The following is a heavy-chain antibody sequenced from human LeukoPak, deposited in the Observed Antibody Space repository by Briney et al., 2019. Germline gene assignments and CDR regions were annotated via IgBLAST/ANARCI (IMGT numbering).Heavy chain of an antibody. CDR2: IYSSGST. Sequence: SETLSLTCAVYGGSFSGYYWSWIRQPAGKGLEWIGRIYSSGSTNNNPSLKSRVTMSVDTSKSQFSLKLSSVTAADTAVYYCARLGTPGGWFDYWGQGTLVTVSS. CDR1: GGSFSGYY. V-gene: IGHV4-59*10. D-gene: IGHD4-23*01. CDR3: ARLGTPGGWFDY. J-gene: IGHJ4*02.